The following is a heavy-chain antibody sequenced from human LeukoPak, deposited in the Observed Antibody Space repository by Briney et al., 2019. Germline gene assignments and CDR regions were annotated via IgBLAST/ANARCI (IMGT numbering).Heavy chain of an antibody. J-gene: IGHJ4*02. V-gene: IGHV3-74*01. CDR3: ARGGPGTGMDY. D-gene: IGHD1-1*01. CDR1: GFTFSDHW. Sequence: GGSMRLSCAASGFTFSDHWIHWVRQVPGGWLGWGAFINNDGRSATYGDSVKGRFTVSRDNAKNTLCLQMNSLRVEDTAVYYCARGGPGTGMDYWGQGTLVTVSS. CDR2: INNDGRSA.